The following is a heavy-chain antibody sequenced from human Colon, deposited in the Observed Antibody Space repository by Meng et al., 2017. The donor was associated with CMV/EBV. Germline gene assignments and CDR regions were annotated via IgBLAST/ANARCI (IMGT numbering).Heavy chain of an antibody. V-gene: IGHV4-59*01. D-gene: IGHD6-25*01. Sequence: VQLQESGPGLVKPSETLSLPCTVSGGSISSYYWSWIRQPPGKGLEWIGYIYYSGSTNYNPSLKSRVTISVDTSKNQFSLKLSSVTAADTAVYYCARVAATYYFDYWGQGTLVTVSS. CDR1: GGSISSYY. J-gene: IGHJ4*02. CDR3: ARVAATYYFDY. CDR2: IYYSGST.